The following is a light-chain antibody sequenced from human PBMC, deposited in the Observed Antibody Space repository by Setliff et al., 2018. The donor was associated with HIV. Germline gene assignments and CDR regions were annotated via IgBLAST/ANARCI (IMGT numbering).Light chain of an antibody. V-gene: IGLV8-61*01. CDR2: NTN. CDR1: SGSVSTNHY. CDR3: VLCMSSGIYG. J-gene: IGLJ1*01. Sequence: QTVVTQEPSFSVSPGGTVTLTCGLSSGSVSTNHYPSWYQQTPGQAPRTLIYNTNIRSSGVPDRFSGSILGNKAALTITGAQADDECDYYCVLCMSSGIYGFGTGTKV.